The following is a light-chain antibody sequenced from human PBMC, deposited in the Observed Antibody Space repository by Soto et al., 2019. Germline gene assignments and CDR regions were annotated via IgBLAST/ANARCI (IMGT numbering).Light chain of an antibody. CDR3: QPYNNWPLT. Sequence: EVVMRQSPATLSVSPGEGATFSCRASQGIGDTLAWYQHKPGQTPRLLSYDTSTRATGVPTRFSGSRSGAEFNLTINRLQSEVFSVYYCQPYNNWPLTFGGGTKVEIK. J-gene: IGKJ4*01. CDR1: QGIGDT. V-gene: IGKV3-15*01. CDR2: DTS.